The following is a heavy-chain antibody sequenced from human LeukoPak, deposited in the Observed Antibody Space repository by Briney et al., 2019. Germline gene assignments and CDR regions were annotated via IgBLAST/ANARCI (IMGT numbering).Heavy chain of an antibody. D-gene: IGHD3-10*01. CDR3: AKGQLWFGEFSYFDY. Sequence: GGSLRLSCEASGFTFSSYDVNWVRQAPGKGLEWVSVISGSGGSTDYADSVKGRFSISRDNSRNTLYLQMNSLRAEDTAVYYCAKGQLWFGEFSYFDYWAREPWSPSPQ. J-gene: IGHJ4*02. CDR1: GFTFSSYD. V-gene: IGHV3-23*01. CDR2: ISGSGGST.